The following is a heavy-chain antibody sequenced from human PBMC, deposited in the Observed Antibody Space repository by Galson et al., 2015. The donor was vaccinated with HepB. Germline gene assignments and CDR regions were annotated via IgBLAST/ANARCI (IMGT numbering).Heavy chain of an antibody. Sequence: SLRLSCAASGFTFSSYWMSWVRQAPGKGLEWVANIKQDGSEKYYVDSVEGRFTISRDNAKNSLYLQMNSLRAEDTAVYYCARVVIAVAGNGADYWGQGTLVTVSS. J-gene: IGHJ4*02. CDR2: IKQDGSEK. CDR3: ARVVIAVAGNGADY. D-gene: IGHD6-19*01. CDR1: GFTFSSYW. V-gene: IGHV3-7*01.